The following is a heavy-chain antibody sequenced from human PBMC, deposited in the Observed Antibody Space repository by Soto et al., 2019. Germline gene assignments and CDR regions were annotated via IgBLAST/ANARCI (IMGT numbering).Heavy chain of an antibody. V-gene: IGHV3-23*01. D-gene: IGHD3-22*01. CDR2: ISGSGGST. Sequence: HPGGSLRLSCAASGFTFSSYAMSWVRQAPGKGLEWVSAISGSGGSTYYADSVKGRFTISRDNSKNTLYLQMNSLRAEDTAVYYCAKDLLAMIVVVITGVFDHWGQGTLVTVSS. CDR3: AKDLLAMIVVVITGVFDH. J-gene: IGHJ4*02. CDR1: GFTFSSYA.